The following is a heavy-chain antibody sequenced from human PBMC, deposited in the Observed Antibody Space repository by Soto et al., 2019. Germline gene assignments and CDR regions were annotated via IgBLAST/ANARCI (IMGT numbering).Heavy chain of an antibody. Sequence: ASVKVSCKASGYTFTSYYMHWVRQAPGQGLEWMGIINPSGGSTSYAQKFQGRVTMTRDTSTSTVYMEQSSLRSEDTAVYYCARDDHVAAAGSWFDPWGQGTLVTVSS. CDR1: GYTFTSYY. CDR2: INPSGGST. D-gene: IGHD6-13*01. V-gene: IGHV1-46*01. J-gene: IGHJ5*02. CDR3: ARDDHVAAAGSWFDP.